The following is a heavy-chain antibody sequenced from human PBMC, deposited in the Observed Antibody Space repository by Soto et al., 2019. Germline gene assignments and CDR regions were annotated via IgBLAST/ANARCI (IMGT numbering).Heavy chain of an antibody. CDR3: AKVRYSSPMGYYYGMDV. V-gene: IGHV1-69*01. D-gene: IGHD2-2*01. CDR1: RVAFSKFI. Sequence: QAQLEQSGGEGKKPGSSVKVSCKASRVAFSKFIVTWVRQAPGVGLEWVGGIIPVFGTANYAQEFQGRVTITADESTSTSYMEVNNLRSEDTAVYYCAKVRYSSPMGYYYGMDVWGQGTTVTVSS. J-gene: IGHJ6*02. CDR2: IIPVFGTA.